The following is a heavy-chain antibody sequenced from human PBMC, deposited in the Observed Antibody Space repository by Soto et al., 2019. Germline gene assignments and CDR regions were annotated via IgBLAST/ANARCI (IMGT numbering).Heavy chain of an antibody. CDR2: ISSSSSYI. V-gene: IGHV3-21*01. CDR3: AREEGSWFDP. J-gene: IGHJ5*02. Sequence: PGGSLSLSCAASGFTFSSYSMNWVRQAPGKGLEWVSSISSSSSYIYYADSVKGRFTISRDNAKNSLYLQMNSLRAEDTAVYYCAREEGSWFDPWGQGTLVTVSS. CDR1: GFTFSSYS.